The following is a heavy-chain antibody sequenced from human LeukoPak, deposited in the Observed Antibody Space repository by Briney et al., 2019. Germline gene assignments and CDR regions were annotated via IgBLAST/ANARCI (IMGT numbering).Heavy chain of an antibody. CDR3: ARGHKSSWLWGVYMDV. D-gene: IGHD6-13*01. Sequence: PSETLSLTCVVYGGSFSAYYWSWIRQPPGKGLEWVAEINHSGSTNYSPSLKSRVTISVDTSKNQFSLKQSSVTAADTAVYYCARGHKSSWLWGVYMDVGGKGTTVTVSS. CDR1: GGSFSAYY. CDR2: INHSGST. J-gene: IGHJ6*03. V-gene: IGHV4-34*01.